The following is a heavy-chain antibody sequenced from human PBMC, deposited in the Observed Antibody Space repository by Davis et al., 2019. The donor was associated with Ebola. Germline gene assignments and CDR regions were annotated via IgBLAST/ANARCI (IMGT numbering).Heavy chain of an antibody. CDR1: GFTFSSYA. V-gene: IGHV3-30-3*01. Sequence: GESLKISCAASGFTFSSYAMSWVRQAPGKGLEWVAVISYDGSNKYYADSVKGRFTISRDNSKNTLYLQMNSLRAEDTAVYYCARGWVFDYWGQGTLVTVSS. CDR2: ISYDGSNK. CDR3: ARGWVFDY. D-gene: IGHD3-16*01. J-gene: IGHJ4*02.